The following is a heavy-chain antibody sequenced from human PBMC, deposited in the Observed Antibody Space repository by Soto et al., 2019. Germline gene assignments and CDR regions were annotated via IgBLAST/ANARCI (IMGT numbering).Heavy chain of an antibody. Sequence: PXGSLRLSCAASGFTFSTYAMSWLRQAPGKGLEWVSAISGSGGSSYYADSVKGRFTLSRDNSKNTLYLQMSSLRVDDTAVYYCAKDHWGSYSGQGTLVTVS. CDR3: AKDHWGSY. J-gene: IGHJ4*02. CDR1: GFTFSTYA. V-gene: IGHV3-23*01. CDR2: ISGSGGSS. D-gene: IGHD3-16*01.